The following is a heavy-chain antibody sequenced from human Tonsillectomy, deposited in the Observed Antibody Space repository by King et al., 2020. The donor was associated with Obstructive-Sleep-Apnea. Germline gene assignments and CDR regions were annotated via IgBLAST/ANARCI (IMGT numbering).Heavy chain of an antibody. D-gene: IGHD3-22*01. CDR3: ARGSGNYYDSSGYYYPFDY. Sequence: VQLVESGGGFVQAGGSLRLSCTASGFTVSSNYISWVRQAPGKGLEWVSVIYSGGSTYYADSVKGRFTISRHNSQNTVYLQMNSLRTEDTAVYFCARGSGNYYDSSGYYYPFDYWGQGTLVTVSS. V-gene: IGHV3-53*04. CDR2: IYSGGST. J-gene: IGHJ4*02. CDR1: GFTVSSNY.